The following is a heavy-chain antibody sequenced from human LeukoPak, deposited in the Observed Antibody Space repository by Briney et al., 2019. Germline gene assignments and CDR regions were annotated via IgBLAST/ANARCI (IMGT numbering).Heavy chain of an antibody. CDR3: ARQRFLEWPYLDY. D-gene: IGHD3-3*01. J-gene: IGHJ4*02. CDR1: GFTFSSYA. CDR2: ISGSGGST. V-gene: IGHV3-23*01. Sequence: GGSLRLSCAASGFTFSSYAMSWVRQAPGKGLEWVSAISGSGGSTYYADSVKGRFTISRDNAKNSLYLQMNSLRAEDTAVYYCARQRFLEWPYLDYWGQGTLVTVSS.